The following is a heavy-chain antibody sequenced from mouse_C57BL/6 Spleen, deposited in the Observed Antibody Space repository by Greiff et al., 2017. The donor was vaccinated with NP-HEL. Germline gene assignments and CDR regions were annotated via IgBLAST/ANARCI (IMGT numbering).Heavy chain of an antibody. CDR2: IYPRDGST. D-gene: IGHD2-4*01. Sequence: QVQLQQSDAELVKPGASVKISCKVSGYTFTDHTIHWMKQRPEQGLEWIGYIYPRDGSTKYNEKFKGKATLTADKSSSTAYMQLNSLTSEDSAVYFCARALAYDYDGTWFAYWGQGTTLTVSS. CDR3: ARALAYDYDGTWFAY. J-gene: IGHJ2*01. CDR1: GYTFTDHT. V-gene: IGHV1-78*01.